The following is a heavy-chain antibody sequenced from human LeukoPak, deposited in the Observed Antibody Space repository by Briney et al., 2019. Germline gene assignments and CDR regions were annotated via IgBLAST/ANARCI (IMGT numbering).Heavy chain of an antibody. CDR2: ISSSSSYI. CDR3: AREGGPFDY. J-gene: IGHJ4*02. V-gene: IGHV3-21*01. CDR1: GFTFSSYS. Sequence: GGSLRLSCAASGFTFSSYSMNWVRQAPGKGLEWVSSISSSSSYIYYPDSVKGRFTISRDNAKNSLYLQMNSLRAEDTALYNCAREGGPFDYCGQGTLVTVSS. D-gene: IGHD3-16*01.